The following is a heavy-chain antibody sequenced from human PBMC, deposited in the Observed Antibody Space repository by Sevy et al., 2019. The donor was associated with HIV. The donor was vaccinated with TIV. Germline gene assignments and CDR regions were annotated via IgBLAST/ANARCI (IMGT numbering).Heavy chain of an antibody. CDR2: IYSDGTT. Sequence: GGSLRLSCAASGFTVSSNYMTWVRQAPGKGLEVVSVIYSDGTTYHADSVKDRFTITRENSTNTMYLQMNSLRAEDTAVYYCATGKSGSGYGLNSWGQGTLVTVSS. V-gene: IGHV3-66*01. J-gene: IGHJ4*02. CDR1: GFTVSSNY. CDR3: ATGKSGSGYGLNS. D-gene: IGHD5-18*01.